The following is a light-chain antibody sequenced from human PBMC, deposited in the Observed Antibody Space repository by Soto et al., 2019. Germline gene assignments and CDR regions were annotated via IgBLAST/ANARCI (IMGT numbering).Light chain of an antibody. V-gene: IGKV1-5*03. CDR2: KAS. Sequence: DIQKTQSPSTLSASVGDRVTITCRASQSISGWLAWYQQKPGKAPKLLIYKASGLESGVPSRFSGSGYGTEFTLTISSLQPDDFATYYCQQYNSYWTFGQGTKVDI. J-gene: IGKJ1*01. CDR1: QSISGW. CDR3: QQYNSYWT.